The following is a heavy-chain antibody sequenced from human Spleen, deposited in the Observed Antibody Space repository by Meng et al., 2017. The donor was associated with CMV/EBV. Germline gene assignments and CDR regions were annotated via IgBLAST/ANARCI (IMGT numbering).Heavy chain of an antibody. CDR1: GLTFSPYT. J-gene: IGHJ5*02. D-gene: IGHD1-26*01. CDR3: ATALGGPVVNWFDP. Sequence: GGSLRLSWEASGLTFSPYTMSWVRQAPGKGLEWVSSISSSGSYIYYADSVKGRFTISRDNAKNSLYLQMNSLRAEDTAIYYCATALGGPVVNWFDPWGQGTLVTVSS. CDR2: ISSSGSYI. V-gene: IGHV3-21*06.